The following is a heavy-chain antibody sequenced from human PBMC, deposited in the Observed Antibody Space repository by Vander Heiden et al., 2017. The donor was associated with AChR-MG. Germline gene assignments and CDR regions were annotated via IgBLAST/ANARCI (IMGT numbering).Heavy chain of an antibody. CDR3: AREELYGDYPNWFDP. J-gene: IGHJ5*02. D-gene: IGHD4-17*01. V-gene: IGHV3-30-3*01. Sequence: QVQLVESGGGVVQPGRSLRLSCAASGFTLRGYAMHWVRQAPGKGLEWVAVISYDGSNKYYADSVKGRFTISRDNSKNTLYLQMNSLRAEDTAVYYCAREELYGDYPNWFDPWGQGTLVTVSS. CDR1: GFTLRGYA. CDR2: ISYDGSNK.